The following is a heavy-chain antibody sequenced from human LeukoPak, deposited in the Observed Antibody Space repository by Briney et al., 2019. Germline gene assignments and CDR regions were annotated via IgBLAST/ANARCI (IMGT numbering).Heavy chain of an antibody. CDR2: INPNSGGT. CDR3: AREGSTSSRFLPLDS. Sequence: ASVKVSCKASGYTFTAYFMHWVRQVPGQSLEWMGRINPNSGGTDYAQNFQGRVTMTRDTSISTAYMELTKLRSDDTAVYFCAREGSTSSRFLPLDSWGQGTLVTVSS. J-gene: IGHJ4*02. CDR1: GYTFTAYF. D-gene: IGHD2-2*01. V-gene: IGHV1-2*06.